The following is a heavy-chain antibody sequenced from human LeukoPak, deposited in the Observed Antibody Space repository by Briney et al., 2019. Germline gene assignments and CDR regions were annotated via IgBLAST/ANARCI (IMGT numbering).Heavy chain of an antibody. Sequence: GSLRLSCAASGFTFSSYAMSWIRQPPGKGLEWIGEINHSGSTNYNPSLKSRVTISVDTSKNQFSLKLSSVTAADTAVYYCARGWFWGSYPNTWGQGTLVTVSS. CDR3: ARGWFWGSYPNT. J-gene: IGHJ5*02. CDR2: INHSGST. D-gene: IGHD3-16*02. V-gene: IGHV4-34*01. CDR1: GFTFSSYA.